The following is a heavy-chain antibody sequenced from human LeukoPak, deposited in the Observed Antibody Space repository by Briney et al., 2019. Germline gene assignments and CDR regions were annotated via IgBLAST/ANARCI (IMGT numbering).Heavy chain of an antibody. CDR1: GYSFTNYW. CDR2: IYPGDSDT. Sequence: GESLKISCKGSGYSFTNYWIGWVRQMPGKGLEWMGMIYPGDSDTRYSPFFQGQVTISADKSISTAYLQWSSLKASDTAVYYCARHEGYNWFDPWGQGTLVTVSS. J-gene: IGHJ5*02. V-gene: IGHV5-51*01. CDR3: ARHEGYNWFDP.